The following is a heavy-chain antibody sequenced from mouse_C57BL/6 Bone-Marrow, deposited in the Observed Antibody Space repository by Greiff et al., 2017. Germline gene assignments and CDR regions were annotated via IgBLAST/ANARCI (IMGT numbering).Heavy chain of an antibody. CDR2: INPGSGGT. Sequence: VQLQQSGAELVRPGTSVKVSCKASGYAFTNYLIEWVKQRPGQGLEWIGVINPGSGGTNYNEKFKGKATLTADKSSSTAYMQLSSLTSEDSAVYFCARDLTTVVAPGEYYFDYWGQGTTLTVSS. CDR3: ARDLTTVVAPGEYYFDY. CDR1: GYAFTNYL. D-gene: IGHD1-1*01. J-gene: IGHJ2*01. V-gene: IGHV1-54*01.